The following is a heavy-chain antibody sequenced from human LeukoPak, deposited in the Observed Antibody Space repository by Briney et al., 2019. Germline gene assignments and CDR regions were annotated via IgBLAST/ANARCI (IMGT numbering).Heavy chain of an antibody. J-gene: IGHJ4*02. CDR1: GFTFSGYA. Sequence: PGGSLRLSCAASGFTFSGYAMSWVRQAPGKGLEWVSAISGSGGSTYYADSVKGRFTISRDNSKNTLYLQMHSLRVEDTAVYYCAKNYGDYQGDYFDYWGQGTLVTVSS. V-gene: IGHV3-23*01. D-gene: IGHD4-17*01. CDR2: ISGSGGST. CDR3: AKNYGDYQGDYFDY.